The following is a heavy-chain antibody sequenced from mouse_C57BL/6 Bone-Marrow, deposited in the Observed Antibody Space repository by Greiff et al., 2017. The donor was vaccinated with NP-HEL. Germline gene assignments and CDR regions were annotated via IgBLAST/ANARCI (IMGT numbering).Heavy chain of an antibody. CDR2: IYPGDGDT. Sequence: VMLVESGAELVKPGASVKISCKASGYAFSSYWMNWVKQRPGKGLEWIGQIYPGDGDTNYNGKFKGKATLTADKSSSTAYMQLSSLTSEDSAVYFCASPYAMDYWGQGTSVTVSS. V-gene: IGHV1-80*01. CDR1: GYAFSSYW. J-gene: IGHJ4*01. CDR3: ASPYAMDY.